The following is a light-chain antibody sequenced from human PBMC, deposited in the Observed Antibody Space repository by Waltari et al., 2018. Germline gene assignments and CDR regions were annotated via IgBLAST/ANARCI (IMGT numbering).Light chain of an antibody. CDR2: DAS. J-gene: IGKJ1*01. CDR1: QTISRW. Sequence: DILMPQSPSTLSASVGDRVTITCRASQTISRWLAWYQQKPGKAPNLLIFDASSLASGVPSRFSGSGSGTEFTLTISSLQPDDFATYYCQQYNSYSPWTFGPGTKVEIK. V-gene: IGKV1-5*01. CDR3: QQYNSYSPWT.